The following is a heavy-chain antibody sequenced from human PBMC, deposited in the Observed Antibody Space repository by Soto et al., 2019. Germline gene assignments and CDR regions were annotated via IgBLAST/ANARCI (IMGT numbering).Heavy chain of an antibody. CDR1: GFTFITYE. CDR2: ISGSSSMI. D-gene: IGHD3-3*01. J-gene: IGHJ4*02. V-gene: IGHV3-48*03. Sequence: GGFLRLSCVASGFTFITYEMNWVRQAPGRGLEWISYISGSSSMIYYTDSVKGRFTISRDNAKNSLYLQMNSLRAEDTAVYYCANDFWSEYRWGQGTLVTVSS. CDR3: ANDFWSEYR.